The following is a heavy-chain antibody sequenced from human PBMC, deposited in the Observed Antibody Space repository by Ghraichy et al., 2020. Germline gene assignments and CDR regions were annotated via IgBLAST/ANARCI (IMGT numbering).Heavy chain of an antibody. V-gene: IGHV4-59*01. J-gene: IGHJ3*02. CDR2: IYYSGST. CDR1: GGSISSYY. D-gene: IGHD2-2*01. CDR3: ARVLPAAMPDAFDI. Sequence: SETLSLTCTVSGGSISSYYWSWIRQPPGKGLEWIGYIYYSGSTNYNPSLKSRVTISVDTSKNQFSLKLSSVTAADTAVYYCARVLPAAMPDAFDIWGQGTMVTVSS.